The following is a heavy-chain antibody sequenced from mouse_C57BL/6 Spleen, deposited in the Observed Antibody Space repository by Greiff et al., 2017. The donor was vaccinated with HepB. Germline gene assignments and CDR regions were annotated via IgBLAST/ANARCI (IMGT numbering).Heavy chain of an antibody. Sequence: QVQLQQPGAELVRPGTSVKLSCKASGYTFTSYWMHWVKQRPGQGLEWIGVIDPSDSYTNYNQKFKGKATLTVDTSSRSAYMQLSSLTSEDSAVYYCAAITTVVATDYWGQGTTLTVSS. J-gene: IGHJ2*01. CDR3: AAITTVVATDY. CDR1: GYTFTSYW. CDR2: IDPSDSYT. V-gene: IGHV1-59*01. D-gene: IGHD1-1*01.